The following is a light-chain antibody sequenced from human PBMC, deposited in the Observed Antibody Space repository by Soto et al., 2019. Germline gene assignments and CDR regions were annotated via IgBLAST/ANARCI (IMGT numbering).Light chain of an antibody. CDR1: QSISSW. CDR2: DAS. CDR3: QFYNIYSLT. V-gene: IGKV1-5*01. J-gene: IGKJ1*01. Sequence: DIQVTQSPAALSVTEEDRAPITCRASQSISSWLAWYQQKPGKAPKLLIYDASSLESGVPSRFSGSGTGTEITLTICSLQTDDYPLYYCQFYNIYSLTCGQGTKVDIK.